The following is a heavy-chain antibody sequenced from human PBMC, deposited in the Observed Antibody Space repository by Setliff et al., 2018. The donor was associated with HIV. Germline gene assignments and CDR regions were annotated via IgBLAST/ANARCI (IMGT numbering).Heavy chain of an antibody. Sequence: SETLSLTCAVYGGSFSDYYWNWIRQSPGKGLEWIGEINHSGRTNYKPSLKSRVTISVDTSENQFSLQVTSVTAADTAVYYCATGRLYYYMDVWGKGTTVTVSS. CDR3: ATGRLYYYMDV. D-gene: IGHD1-1*01. V-gene: IGHV4-34*01. CDR1: GGSFSDYY. CDR2: INHSGRT. J-gene: IGHJ6*03.